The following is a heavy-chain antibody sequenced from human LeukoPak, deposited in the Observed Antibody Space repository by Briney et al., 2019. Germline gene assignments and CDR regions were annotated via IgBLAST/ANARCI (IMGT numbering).Heavy chain of an antibody. J-gene: IGHJ3*02. CDR2: IYYSGST. Sequence: TSETLPLTCAVYGGSFSGYYWSWIRQPPGKGLEWIGYIYYSGSTNYNPSLKSRVTISVDTSKNQFSLKLSSVTAADTAVYYCASVDYYGSGSYDDAFDIWGQGTMVTVSS. CDR1: GGSFSGYY. CDR3: ASVDYYGSGSYDDAFDI. D-gene: IGHD3-10*01. V-gene: IGHV4-59*01.